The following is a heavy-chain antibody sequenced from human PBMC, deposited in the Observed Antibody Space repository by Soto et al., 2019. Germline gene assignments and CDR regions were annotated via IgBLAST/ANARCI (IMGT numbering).Heavy chain of an antibody. J-gene: IGHJ4*02. Sequence: EVQLVESGGGLIQPGGSLRLSCAASGFSVSSNFMSWVRQAPGKGLEWVSAISGSGGSTYYADSVKGRFTISRDNSKNTLYLQMNSLRAEDTAVYYCAKDANIAVAPYWGQGTLVTVSS. V-gene: IGHV3-23*04. D-gene: IGHD6-19*01. CDR3: AKDANIAVAPY. CDR1: GFSVSSNF. CDR2: ISGSGGST.